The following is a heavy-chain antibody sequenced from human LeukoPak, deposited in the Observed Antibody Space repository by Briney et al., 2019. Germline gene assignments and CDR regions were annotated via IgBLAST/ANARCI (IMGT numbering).Heavy chain of an antibody. Sequence: GGSLRLSCAASGFNISDFWMTWVRQAPGKGLEWVAVISYDGSNKYYADSVKGRFTISRDNSKNTLYLQMNSLRAEDTAVYYCARDGIAATSAYMDVWGKGTTVTVSS. D-gene: IGHD6-13*01. J-gene: IGHJ6*03. CDR3: ARDGIAATSAYMDV. CDR2: ISYDGSNK. CDR1: GFNISDFW. V-gene: IGHV3-30-3*01.